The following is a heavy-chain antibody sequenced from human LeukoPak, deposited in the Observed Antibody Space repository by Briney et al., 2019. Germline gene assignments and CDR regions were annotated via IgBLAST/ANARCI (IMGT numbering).Heavy chain of an antibody. CDR2: ISSSGSTI. V-gene: IGHV3-11*01. CDR3: ARDLYCSGGSCYQKGYYFDY. D-gene: IGHD2-15*01. J-gene: IGHJ4*02. Sequence: PGGSLRLSCAASGFTFSDYYMSWIRQAPGKGLEWVSYISSSGSTIYYADSVKGRFTISRDNAKNSLYLQMNSLRAEDTAVYYCARDLYCSGGSCYQKGYYFDYWGQGTLVTVSS. CDR1: GFTFSDYY.